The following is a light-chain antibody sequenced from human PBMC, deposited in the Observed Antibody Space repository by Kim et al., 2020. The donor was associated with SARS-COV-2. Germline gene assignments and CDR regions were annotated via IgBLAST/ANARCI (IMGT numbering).Light chain of an antibody. CDR2: AAS. CDR3: QKYSTAPWT. CDR1: QGISNY. J-gene: IGKJ1*01. V-gene: IGKV1-27*01. Sequence: AYVGDRVTITCRASQGISNYLVWYQQKPGKVPKVLIYAASTLQSGVPSRFSGSGSGTEFTLTISSLQPEDAATYYCQKYSTAPWTFGQGTKVDIK.